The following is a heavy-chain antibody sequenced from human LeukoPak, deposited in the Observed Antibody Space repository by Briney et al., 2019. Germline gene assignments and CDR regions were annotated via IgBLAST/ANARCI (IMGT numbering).Heavy chain of an antibody. D-gene: IGHD2-21*01. CDR1: GGSFSGYY. Sequence: SETLSLTCAVYGGSFSGYYWSWIRQPPGKGLEWIGEINHSGSTNYNPSLKSRVTISVDTSKNQFSLKLSSVTAAGTAVYYCARGPIAWAYYYMDVWGKGTTVTVSS. J-gene: IGHJ6*03. CDR2: INHSGST. V-gene: IGHV4-34*01. CDR3: ARGPIAWAYYYMDV.